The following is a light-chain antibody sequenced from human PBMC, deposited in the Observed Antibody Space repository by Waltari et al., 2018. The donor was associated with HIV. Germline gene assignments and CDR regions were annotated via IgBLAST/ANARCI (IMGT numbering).Light chain of an antibody. J-gene: IGLJ3*02. CDR3: ASWDDNLRHWV. V-gene: IGLV1-47*01. CDR2: RND. Sequence: QPKMTQAPSASKTPGQRITMSCSGSKSNIGNSFIFWSQQIPGAAPRLVMARNDRRPAGVPDRFSGTKSGTSAFLAITDLRLDDEATYVCASWDDNLRHWVFGGGTKLTVL. CDR1: KSNIGNSF.